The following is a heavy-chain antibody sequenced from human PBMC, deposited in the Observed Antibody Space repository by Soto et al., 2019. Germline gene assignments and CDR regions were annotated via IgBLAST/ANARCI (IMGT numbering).Heavy chain of an antibody. J-gene: IGHJ4*02. D-gene: IGHD2-2*01. CDR2: IYSGAGT. CDR1: GFNVSSTS. V-gene: IGHV3-66*01. Sequence: VQLVESGGGLVQPGGSLRLSCAASGFNVSSTSMSWVRQAPGKGLEWVSVIYSGAGTHYAGSVKGRFTISRDTSKNTLYLQMNSLRVEETAVYYCAREGSGSSTCFDYWGQGTLVTVSS. CDR3: AREGSGSSTCFDY.